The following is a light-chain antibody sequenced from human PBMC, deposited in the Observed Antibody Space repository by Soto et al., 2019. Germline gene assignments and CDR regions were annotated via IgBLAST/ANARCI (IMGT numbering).Light chain of an antibody. Sequence: QSVLTQPASVSGSPGQSITISCTGTSSDVGGYNYVSWYQQHPGKAPKLMIYDVSNRPSGVSNRFSGSKSGNTASLTISGLQAEDEADYYCRSYTSSSVVVFGGGTKVTVL. CDR2: DVS. V-gene: IGLV2-14*01. CDR3: RSYTSSSVVV. CDR1: SSDVGGYNY. J-gene: IGLJ2*01.